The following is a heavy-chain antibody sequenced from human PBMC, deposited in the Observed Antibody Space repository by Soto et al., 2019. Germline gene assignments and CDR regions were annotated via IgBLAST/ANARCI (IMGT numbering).Heavy chain of an antibody. J-gene: IGHJ5*02. V-gene: IGHV4-31*03. D-gene: IGHD1-20*01. CDR3: ARVGGINWFDP. CDR2: IYYSGST. Sequence: PSETLSLTCTVSGGSISSGGYYWSWIRQHPGKGLEWIGYIYYSGSTYYNPSLKSRVTVSVDTSKNQFSLKLSSVTAADTAVYYCARVGGINWFDPWGQGTLVTVSS. CDR1: GGSISSGGYY.